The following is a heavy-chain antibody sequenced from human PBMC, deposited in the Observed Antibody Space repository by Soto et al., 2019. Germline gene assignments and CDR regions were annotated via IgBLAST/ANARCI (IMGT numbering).Heavy chain of an antibody. Sequence: ASVKVSCKASGYTFTGYYMHWVRQAPGQGLEWMGWINPNSGGTNYAQKFQGWVTMTRDTSISTAYMELSRLRSDDTAVYYCARSPIYSGSYYGDSSGSAFDIRGQGTMVTVSS. CDR1: GYTFTGYY. CDR3: ARSPIYSGSYYGDSSGSAFDI. V-gene: IGHV1-2*04. CDR2: INPNSGGT. J-gene: IGHJ3*02. D-gene: IGHD1-26*01.